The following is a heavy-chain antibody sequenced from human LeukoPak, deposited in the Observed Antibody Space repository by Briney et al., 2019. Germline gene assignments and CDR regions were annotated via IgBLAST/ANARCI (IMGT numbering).Heavy chain of an antibody. CDR3: AREPPNCSSTSCYSVGAFDI. CDR2: IIPIFGTA. J-gene: IGHJ3*02. D-gene: IGHD2-2*02. V-gene: IGHV1-69*13. Sequence: SVKVSCKASRGTFSSYAISWVRQAPGQGREWMGGIIPIFGTANYAQKFQGRVTITADESTSTAYMELSSLRYEDSAVYYCAREPPNCSSTSCYSVGAFDIWGQGTMVTVSS. CDR1: RGTFSSYA.